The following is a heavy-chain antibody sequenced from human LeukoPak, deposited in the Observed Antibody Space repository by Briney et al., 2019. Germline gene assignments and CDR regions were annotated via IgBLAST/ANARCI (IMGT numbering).Heavy chain of an antibody. D-gene: IGHD1-1*01. V-gene: IGHV4-39*01. J-gene: IGHJ3*02. CDR3: GRQGTVNALCAFDI. CDR1: GGSISSSSYD. CDR2: IYYSGST. Sequence: SETLSLTCTVSGGSISSSSYDWGWIRQPPGKGLEWIGSIYYSGSTYYNPSLKSRVTISVDTSKNQFSLKLSSVAAAEKAVYYWGRQGTVNALCAFDIWGQGTMVTVSS.